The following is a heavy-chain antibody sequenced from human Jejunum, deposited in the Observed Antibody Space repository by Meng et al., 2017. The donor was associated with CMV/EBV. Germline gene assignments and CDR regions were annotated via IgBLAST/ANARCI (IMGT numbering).Heavy chain of an antibody. CDR3: ARYVVFNWFDP. CDR1: GGSISRSSYC. D-gene: IGHD3-22*01. J-gene: IGHJ5*02. Sequence: CTVSGGSISRSSYCWGWIRQPPGKGLEWIGSIYYSGSTSYNPSLRSRVTISVDTSKNQFSLKLSSVTAADTAVYYCARYVVFNWFDPWGQGTLVTVSS. V-gene: IGHV4-39*01. CDR2: IYYSGST.